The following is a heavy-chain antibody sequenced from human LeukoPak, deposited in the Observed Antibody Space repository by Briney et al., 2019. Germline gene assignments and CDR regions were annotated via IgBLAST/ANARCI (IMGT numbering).Heavy chain of an antibody. CDR3: ARGRWRTMVRGVMVFDY. CDR2: INHSGST. Sequence: SETLSLTCAVYGGSFSGYYWSWIRQPPGKGLEWIGEINHSGSTNYNPSLKSRVTISVDTSKNQFSLKLSSVTAADTAVYYCARGRWRTMVRGVMVFDYWGQGTLVTVSS. J-gene: IGHJ4*02. D-gene: IGHD3-10*01. V-gene: IGHV4-34*01. CDR1: GGSFSGYY.